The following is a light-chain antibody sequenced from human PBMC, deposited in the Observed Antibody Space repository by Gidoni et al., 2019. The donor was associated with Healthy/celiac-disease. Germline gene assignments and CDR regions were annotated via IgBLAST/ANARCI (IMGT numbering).Light chain of an antibody. CDR2: GNS. J-gene: IGLJ2*01. CDR1: SSNIGAGYD. V-gene: IGLV1-40*01. CDR3: QSYDSSLSGSVV. Sequence: QSVLTQPPSGSGAPGQRVTISCTGSSSNIGAGYDLHWYQQLPGTAPKLLIYGNSNRPSGVPDRFSGSKSGPSASLAITGLQAEDEADYYCQSYDSSLSGSVVFGGGTKLTVL.